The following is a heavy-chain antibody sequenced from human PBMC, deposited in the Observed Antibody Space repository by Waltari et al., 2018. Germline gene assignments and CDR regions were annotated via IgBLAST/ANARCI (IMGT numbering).Heavy chain of an antibody. D-gene: IGHD2-2*01. J-gene: IGHJ4*02. CDR3: ARDSPIVVVPAAMGY. V-gene: IGHV3-21*01. Sequence: EVQLVESGGGLVKPGGSLRLSCAASGFTFSSYSMNWVRQAPGKGLEWVSSIRSSSSYIYYADSVKGRFTSSRDKAKNSLYLQMNSLRAEDTAVYYCARDSPIVVVPAAMGYWGQGTLVTVSS. CDR2: IRSSSSYI. CDR1: GFTFSSYS.